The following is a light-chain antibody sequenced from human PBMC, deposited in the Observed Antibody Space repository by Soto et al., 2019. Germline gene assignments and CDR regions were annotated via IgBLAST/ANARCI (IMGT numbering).Light chain of an antibody. CDR1: QGIGSST. V-gene: IGKV1-13*02. J-gene: IGKJ5*01. Sequence: AIQLTQSPSSLSASVGDRVTITCRASQGIGSSTFAWYQQKAGKAPTLLIYDVSNLQRGVPTRCSGSGAGTDFSLTISSLQPEDFATYYCQQYDTYPLTFDQGTRL. CDR2: DVS. CDR3: QQYDTYPLT.